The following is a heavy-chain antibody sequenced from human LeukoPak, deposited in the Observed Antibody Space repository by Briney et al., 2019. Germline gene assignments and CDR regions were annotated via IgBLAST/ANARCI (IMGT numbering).Heavy chain of an antibody. CDR3: TRECLMVGVYDAFDI. Sequence: GGSLRLSCVVSGFTFSSYGMHWVRQAPGKGLEWVAFINCGRSTIYYADSVKGRFTLSRDNAKNSLYLQMNSLGDEDTALDYCTRECLMVGVYDAFDIWGQGTMVTVSS. V-gene: IGHV3-48*02. D-gene: IGHD1-26*01. CDR2: INCGRSTI. CDR1: GFTFSSYG. J-gene: IGHJ3*02.